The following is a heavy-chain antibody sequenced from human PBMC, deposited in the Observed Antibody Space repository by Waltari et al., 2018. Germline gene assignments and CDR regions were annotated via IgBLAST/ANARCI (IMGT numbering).Heavy chain of an antibody. CDR1: GFTFSSYG. Sequence: QVQLVESGGGVVQPGRSLRLSCAASGFTFSSYGMHWVRQAPGKGLERVAVIWYDGSNKYYADSVKGRFTISRDNSKNTLYLQMNSLRAEDTAVYYCARDHLDYDFWSGANYYYGMDVWGQGTTVTVSS. CDR3: ARDHLDYDFWSGANYYYGMDV. D-gene: IGHD3-3*01. J-gene: IGHJ6*02. V-gene: IGHV3-33*01. CDR2: IWYDGSNK.